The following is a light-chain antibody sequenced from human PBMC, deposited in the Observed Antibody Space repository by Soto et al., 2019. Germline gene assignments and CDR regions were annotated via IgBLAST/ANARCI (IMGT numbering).Light chain of an antibody. V-gene: IGKV3D-7*01. CDR2: GAS. J-gene: IGKJ1*01. CDR1: QSVSSSY. Sequence: EIVLTQSPGTLSLSPGERATLSCRASQSVSSSYLAWYQQKPGQTPRVLIYGASTRAIGIPARFSGSGSGTDFTLAISSLQPEDSATYYCLQDINYPWTFGQGTKVDI. CDR3: LQDINYPWT.